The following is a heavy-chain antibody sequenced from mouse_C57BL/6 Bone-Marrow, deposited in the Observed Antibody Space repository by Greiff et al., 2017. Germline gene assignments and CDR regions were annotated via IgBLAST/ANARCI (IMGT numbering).Heavy chain of an antibody. CDR1: GYTFTSYW. D-gene: IGHD1-1*01. V-gene: IGHV1-69*01. CDR2: IDPSDSYT. Sequence: VQLQQPGAELVMPGASVKLSCKASGYTFTSYWMHWVKQRPGHGLEWIGEIDPSDSYTNYNQKFKGKSTLTVDHSSRTASMQLSSLTYEDSAVYYCARSVYYYGSSCAMDYWGQGTTVTVSS. CDR3: ARSVYYYGSSCAMDY. J-gene: IGHJ4*01.